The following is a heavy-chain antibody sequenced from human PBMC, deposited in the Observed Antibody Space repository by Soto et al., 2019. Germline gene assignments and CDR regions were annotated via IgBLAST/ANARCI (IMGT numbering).Heavy chain of an antibody. J-gene: IGHJ4*02. CDR2: IKEDGRGK. CDR3: VRVGRLGGY. Sequence: EVQLVESGGGLVQPGGSLRLSCTASGFTFSSYWMSWVRQAPGKGLGWVANIKEDGRGKYHVDSVKGGFSISRDNARNSLYLQINSLRVEDPAVYYCVRVGRLGGYWGQGALVTVSS. CDR1: GFTFSSYW. V-gene: IGHV3-7*03. D-gene: IGHD3-16*01.